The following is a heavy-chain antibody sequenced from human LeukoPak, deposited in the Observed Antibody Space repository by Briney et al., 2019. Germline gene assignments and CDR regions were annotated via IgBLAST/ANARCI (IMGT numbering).Heavy chain of an antibody. V-gene: IGHV4-30-2*01. J-gene: IGHJ4*02. CDR2: IYHSGST. CDR3: ARVDDSSGRAIDY. D-gene: IGHD3-22*01. Sequence: SETLSLACAVSGGSISSGGYSWSWIRQPPGKGLEWIGYIYHSGSTYYNPSLKSRVTISVDRSKNQFSLKPSSVTAADTAVYYCARVDDSSGRAIDYWGQGTLVTVSS. CDR1: GGSISSGGYS.